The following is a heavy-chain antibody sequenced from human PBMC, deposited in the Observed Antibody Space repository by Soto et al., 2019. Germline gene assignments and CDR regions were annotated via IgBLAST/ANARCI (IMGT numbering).Heavy chain of an antibody. D-gene: IGHD2-21*01. Sequence: QVQVVQSGAEVKKPESSVKVSCKPSGGTFNTYTVNWVRLAPGHGLEWMGRFTPILDMANYAQKFQDRVTLTADRSKFTAYMELNSLTSDDTAVYYCAITYCRDNSCPRDFDFWGPGTRVTVSS. CDR2: FTPILDMA. V-gene: IGHV1-69*02. CDR1: GGTFNTYT. CDR3: AITYCRDNSCPRDFDF. J-gene: IGHJ4*02.